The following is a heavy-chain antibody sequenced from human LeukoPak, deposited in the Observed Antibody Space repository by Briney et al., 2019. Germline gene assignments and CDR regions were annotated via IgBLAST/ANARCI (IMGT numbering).Heavy chain of an antibody. V-gene: IGHV3-30*09. J-gene: IGHJ4*02. Sequence: GGSLRLSCAASGFTFSSYAMHWVRQAPGKGLEWLAVIAYDASNELYADSVKGRFDLSRDNSKNTLYLQMNSLRAEDTAVYYCAKEYLGYCSGGSCYPLDYWGQGTLVTVSS. CDR3: AKEYLGYCSGGSCYPLDY. CDR1: GFTFSSYA. CDR2: IAYDASNE. D-gene: IGHD2-15*01.